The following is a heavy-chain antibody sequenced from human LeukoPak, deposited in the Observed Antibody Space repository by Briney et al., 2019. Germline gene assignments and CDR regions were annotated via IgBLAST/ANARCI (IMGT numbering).Heavy chain of an antibody. CDR1: GGSFSGYY. CDR3: ARARWLQYYYYYYMDV. J-gene: IGHJ6*03. Sequence: PSETLSLTCAVYGGSFSGYYWSWIRQPPGKGLEWIGEINHSGSTNYNTSLKSRVTISVDTSKNQFSLKLSSVTAADTAVYYCARARWLQYYYYYYMDVWGKGTTVTVSS. D-gene: IGHD5-24*01. CDR2: INHSGST. V-gene: IGHV4-34*01.